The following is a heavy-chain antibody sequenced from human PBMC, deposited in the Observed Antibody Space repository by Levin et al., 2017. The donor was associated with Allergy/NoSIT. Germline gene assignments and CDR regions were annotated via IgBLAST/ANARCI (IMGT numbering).Heavy chain of an antibody. D-gene: IGHD3-10*01. CDR1: GFTFSSYS. Sequence: SGGSLRLSCAASGFTFSSYSMNWVRQAPGKGLEWVSYISSSSSYIYYADSVKGRFTISRDNAKNSLYLQMNSLRAEDTAVYYCARDGSGSSSMDVWGKGTTVTVSS. V-gene: IGHV3-21*01. CDR3: ARDGSGSSSMDV. J-gene: IGHJ6*03. CDR2: ISSSSSYI.